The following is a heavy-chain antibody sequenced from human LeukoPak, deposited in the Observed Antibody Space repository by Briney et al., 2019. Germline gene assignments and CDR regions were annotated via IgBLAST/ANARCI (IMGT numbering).Heavy chain of an antibody. CDR2: ISTSGDTT. J-gene: IGHJ4*02. V-gene: IGHV3-23*01. CDR3: ARQQGYCSDGTCYFDF. CDR1: GFTFRSYA. Sequence: GGSLRLSCTASGFTFRSYAMSWVRQAPGKGLEWVSAISTSGDTTYSADSVEGRFTFSRDNSKNTLNLLMNSLRVEDTAVYYCARQQGYCSDGTCYFDFWGQGTLVTVSS. D-gene: IGHD2-15*01.